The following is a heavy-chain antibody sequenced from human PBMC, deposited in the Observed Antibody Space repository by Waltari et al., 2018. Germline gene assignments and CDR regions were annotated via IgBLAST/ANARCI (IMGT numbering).Heavy chain of an antibody. CDR1: GGTFSSYA. CDR3: ARGPLPPSVLGGYSPLDY. CDR2: IIPIFGTA. J-gene: IGHJ4*02. D-gene: IGHD2-21*02. V-gene: IGHV1-69*12. Sequence: QVQLVQSGAEVKKPGSSVKVSCKASGGTFSSYAISWVRQAPGQGLEWMGGIIPIFGTANYAHKVQGRVTSTADESTSTAYMELSSLRSEDTAVYYCARGPLPPSVLGGYSPLDYWGQGTLVTVSS.